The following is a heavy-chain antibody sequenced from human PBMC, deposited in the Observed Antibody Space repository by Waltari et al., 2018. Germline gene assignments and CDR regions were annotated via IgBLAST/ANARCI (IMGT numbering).Heavy chain of an antibody. CDR2: ISSSGSTI. J-gene: IGHJ3*02. Sequence: QVQLVESGGGLVKPGGSLRLSCAASGFTFSDYYMRWIRQAPGKGLEWGSYISSSGSTIYYADSVKGRFTISRDNAKNSLYLQMNSLRAEDTAVYYCARSDGSGSYYNGDDAFDIWGQGTMVTVSS. V-gene: IGHV3-11*01. D-gene: IGHD3-10*01. CDR1: GFTFSDYY. CDR3: ARSDGSGSYYNGDDAFDI.